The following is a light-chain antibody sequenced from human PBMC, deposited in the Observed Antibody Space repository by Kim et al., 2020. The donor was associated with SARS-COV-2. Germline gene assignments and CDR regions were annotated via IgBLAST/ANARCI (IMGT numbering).Light chain of an antibody. CDR3: QSADGSGTYV. V-gene: IGLV3-25*03. CDR1: TLPEKQ. J-gene: IGLJ1*01. CDR2: KDN. Sequence: VSPGQTARITCSGDTLPEKQTYWYQQKSGQAPLLVVYKDNERPSGIPGRFSGSSSGTTVTLTISGVQAEDDADYYCQSADGSGTYVFGTGTKVTVL.